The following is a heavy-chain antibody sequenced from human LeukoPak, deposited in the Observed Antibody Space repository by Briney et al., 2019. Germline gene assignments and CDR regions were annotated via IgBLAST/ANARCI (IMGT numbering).Heavy chain of an antibody. CDR1: GGSISINN. D-gene: IGHD3-9*01. J-gene: IGHJ6*02. CDR3: ARSGPGGYFDWLPLDYYYGMDV. V-gene: IGHV3-30-3*01. Sequence: PSETLSLTCTVSGGSISINNYYWGWIRQPPGKGLEWVAVISYDGNNKYYADSVRGRFTISRDNSKDTLYLQMNSLRAEDTAVYYCARSGPGGYFDWLPLDYYYGMDVWGQGTTVTVSS. CDR2: ISYDGNNK.